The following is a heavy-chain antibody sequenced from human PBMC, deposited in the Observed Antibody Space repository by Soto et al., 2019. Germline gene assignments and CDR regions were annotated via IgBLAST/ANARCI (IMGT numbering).Heavy chain of an antibody. CDR2: ISSSSSYI. V-gene: IGHV3-21*01. J-gene: IGHJ4*02. CDR1: GFTFSSYS. D-gene: IGHD2-2*01. Sequence: GGSLRLSCAASGFTFSSYSMNWVRQAPGKGLEWVSSISSSSSYIYYADSVKGRFTISRDNAKNSLYLQMNSLRAEDTAVYYCARDGNYCSSTSCYAGVDYWGQGTLVTVSS. CDR3: ARDGNYCSSTSCYAGVDY.